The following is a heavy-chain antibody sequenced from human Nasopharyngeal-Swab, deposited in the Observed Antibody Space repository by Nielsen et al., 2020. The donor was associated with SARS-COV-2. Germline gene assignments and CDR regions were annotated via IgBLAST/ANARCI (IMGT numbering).Heavy chain of an antibody. CDR1: GFTVSSNY. CDR2: IYSGGTT. V-gene: IGHV3-66*01. CDR3: AREGGIAAVPGGGAFDI. D-gene: IGHD6-13*01. J-gene: IGHJ3*02. Sequence: GESLKISCVASGFTVSSNYLTWVRQAPGKGLEWVSVIYSGGTTYYADSVKGRFTISRDNSKNTLYLQMNSLRAEDTAVYYCAREGGIAAVPGGGAFDIWGQGTMVTVSS.